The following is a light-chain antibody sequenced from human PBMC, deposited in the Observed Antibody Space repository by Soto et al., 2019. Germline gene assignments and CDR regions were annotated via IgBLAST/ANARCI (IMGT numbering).Light chain of an antibody. CDR2: AAS. CDR3: QQSYSTPRLN. J-gene: IGKJ4*01. CDR1: QSIRSY. Sequence: DIQMTQSPSSLSASVGDRVTITCRASQSIRSYLNWYQQKPGKAPQLLIYAASSLQSGVTSRFSGSGFWTDFTFTISSLQLVDFATFYWQQSYSTPRLNFGGGTRVEIK. V-gene: IGKV1-39*01.